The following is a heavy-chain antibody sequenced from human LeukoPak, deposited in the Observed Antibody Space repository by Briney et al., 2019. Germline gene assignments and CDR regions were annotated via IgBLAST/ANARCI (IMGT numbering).Heavy chain of an antibody. CDR1: GGTFSSYA. CDR2: IIPIFGTA. J-gene: IGHJ4*02. CDR3: ARELGNSYGGNGENY. Sequence: ASVKVSCTASGGTFSSYAISWVRQAPGQGLEWMGGIIPIFGTANYAQKFQGRVTITADESTSTAYMELSSLRSEDTAVYYCARELGNSYGGNGENYWGQGTLVTVSS. D-gene: IGHD5-18*01. V-gene: IGHV1-69*13.